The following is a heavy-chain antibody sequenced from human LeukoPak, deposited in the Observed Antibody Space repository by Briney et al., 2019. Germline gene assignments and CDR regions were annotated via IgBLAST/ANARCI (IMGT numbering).Heavy chain of an antibody. J-gene: IGHJ4*02. CDR2: MFHSGST. Sequence: SETLSLTCTVSGXSFSSHFWSWIRQPPGKGRDWIGYMFHSGSTNSNPSLKSRVTISVDKSANQFSLKLNSVTAAAATVSYCARVGQWQYYFDSWGQGILVTVSS. D-gene: IGHD6-19*01. CDR3: ARVGQWQYYFDS. CDR1: GXSFSSHF. V-gene: IGHV4-59*11.